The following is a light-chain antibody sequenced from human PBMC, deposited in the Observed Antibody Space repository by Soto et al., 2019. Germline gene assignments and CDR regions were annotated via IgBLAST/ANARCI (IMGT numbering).Light chain of an antibody. CDR3: QQLYSFPLT. J-gene: IGKJ4*01. CDR1: QDLTNY. CDR2: DAS. Sequence: DIQMTQSPPSLAASVGDRVTITCQASQDLTNYLNWYQQKPGEAPKLLMYDASTLQSGVPSRFSGSGSGTEFTLTISSLQPEDFATYYCQQLYSFPLTFGGGTKVDIK. V-gene: IGKV1-9*01.